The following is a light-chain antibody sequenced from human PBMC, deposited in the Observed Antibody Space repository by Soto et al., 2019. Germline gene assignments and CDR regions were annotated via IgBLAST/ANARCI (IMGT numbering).Light chain of an antibody. V-gene: IGLV1-40*01. CDR3: QSYDSSLSGPVV. CDR1: SSNIGAGYV. J-gene: IGLJ2*01. CDR2: GNS. Sequence: QSVLTQPPSVSGAPGQRVTISCTGSSSNIGAGYVVHWYQQLPGTAPKLLIYGNSNRPSGVPDRFSGSKSGTSASLAITGLQAEDEADYYCQSYDSSLSGPVVFGGGTKVTVL.